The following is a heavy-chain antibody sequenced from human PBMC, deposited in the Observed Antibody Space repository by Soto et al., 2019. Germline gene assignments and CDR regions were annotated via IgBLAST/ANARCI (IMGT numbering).Heavy chain of an antibody. D-gene: IGHD3-10*01. V-gene: IGHV3-30*18. CDR2: ISYDGSNK. J-gene: IGHJ4*02. CDR3: AKDISTMVRGDPDYYFDL. CDR1: GFTFSSYG. Sequence: PGGSLRLSCAASGFTFSSYGMHWVRQAPGKGLEWVAVISYDGSNKYYADSVKGRFTISRDNSKNTLYLQMNSLRAEDTAVYYCAKDISTMVRGDPDYYFDLWGRGTLVTVSS.